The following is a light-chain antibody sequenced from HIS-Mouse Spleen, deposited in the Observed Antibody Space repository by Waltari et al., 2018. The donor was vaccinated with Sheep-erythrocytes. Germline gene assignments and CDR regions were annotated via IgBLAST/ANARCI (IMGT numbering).Light chain of an antibody. Sequence: SYELTQPPSVSVSPGQTASITCSGEKMGDKYACWYQQKPGQSPVLVIHQDSKRPSGVPERFSGSNSGNTATLTISGTQAMDEADYYCQAWDSSTAWVFGGGTKLTVL. CDR3: QAWDSSTAWV. J-gene: IGLJ3*02. CDR1: KMGDKY. V-gene: IGLV3-1*01. CDR2: QDS.